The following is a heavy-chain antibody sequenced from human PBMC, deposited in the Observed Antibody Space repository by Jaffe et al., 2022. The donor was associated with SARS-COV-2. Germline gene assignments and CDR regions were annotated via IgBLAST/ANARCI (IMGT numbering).Heavy chain of an antibody. CDR2: IIPIFGTA. CDR1: GGTFSSYA. CDR3: ARAGMATTLYYYYYYYMDV. J-gene: IGHJ6*03. Sequence: QVQLVQSGAEVKKPGSSVKVSCKASGGTFSSYAISWVRQAPGQGLEWMGGIIPIFGTANYAQKFQGRVTITADESTSTAYMELSSLRSEDTAVYYCARAGMATTLYYYYYYYMDVWGKGTTVTVSS. V-gene: IGHV1-69*01. D-gene: IGHD5-12*01.